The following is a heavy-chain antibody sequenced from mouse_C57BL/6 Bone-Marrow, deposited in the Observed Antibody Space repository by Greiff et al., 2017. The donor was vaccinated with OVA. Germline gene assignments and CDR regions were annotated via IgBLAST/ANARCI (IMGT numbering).Heavy chain of an antibody. D-gene: IGHD1-1*01. V-gene: IGHV1-82*01. Sequence: LVESGPELVKPGASVKISCKASGYAFSSSWMNWVKQRPGKGLEWIGRIYPGDGDTNYNGKFKGKATLTADKSSSTAYMQLSSLTSEDSAVYFCATTVVATPAWFAYWGQGTLVTVSA. CDR2: IYPGDGDT. J-gene: IGHJ3*01. CDR3: ATTVVATPAWFAY. CDR1: GYAFSSSW.